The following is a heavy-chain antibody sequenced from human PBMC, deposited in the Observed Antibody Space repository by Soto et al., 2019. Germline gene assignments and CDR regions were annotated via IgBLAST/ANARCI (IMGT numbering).Heavy chain of an antibody. V-gene: IGHV3-53*01. CDR2: VSDVERA. CDR1: GFSVSSNY. J-gene: IGHJ5*02. D-gene: IGHD1-26*01. CDR3: ARPHSAAFAWAAES. Sequence: EVRLVESGGGLIQPGGSLRLSCVVSGFSVSSNYMSWVRQAPGKGLEWVTVVSDVERANYADSVKGRFTVSRDISKRTVFLQMNSLRAEDTAFYYCARPHSAAFAWAAESWGQGTLVIVSS.